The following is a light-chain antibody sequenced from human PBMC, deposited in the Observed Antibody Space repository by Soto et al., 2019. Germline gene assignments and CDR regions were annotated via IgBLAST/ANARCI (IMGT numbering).Light chain of an antibody. CDR2: AAS. CDR1: QSISSY. Sequence: DIQMTQSPSSLSASVGDRVTITCRASQSISSYLNWYQQKPGKAPKLLIYAASSLQSGVPSRFSGSGSGTDFTLTISSLQPEDFATYYCQQSYSLTFGGGIKVEIK. J-gene: IGKJ4*01. CDR3: QQSYSLT. V-gene: IGKV1-39*01.